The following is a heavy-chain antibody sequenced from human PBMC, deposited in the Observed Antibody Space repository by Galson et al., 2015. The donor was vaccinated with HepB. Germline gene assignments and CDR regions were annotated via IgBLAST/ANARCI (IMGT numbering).Heavy chain of an antibody. CDR1: GFTFSSYW. J-gene: IGHJ4*02. V-gene: IGHV3-74*01. CDR3: ARGYYDSSVPQGY. CDR2: INSDGSST. Sequence: SLRLSCAASGFTFSSYWMHWVRQAPGKGLVWVSRINSDGSSTSYADSVKGRFTISRDNAKNTLYLQMNSLRAEDTAVYYCARGYYDSSVPQGYWGQGTLVTVSS. D-gene: IGHD3-22*01.